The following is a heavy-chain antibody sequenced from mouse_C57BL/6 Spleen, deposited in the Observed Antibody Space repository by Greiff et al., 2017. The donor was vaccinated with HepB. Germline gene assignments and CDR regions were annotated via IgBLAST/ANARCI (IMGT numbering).Heavy chain of an antibody. J-gene: IGHJ2*01. V-gene: IGHV1-50*01. D-gene: IGHD4-1*01. CDR1: GYTFTSYW. Sequence: QVHVKQPGAELVKPGASVKLSCKASGYTFTSYWMQWVKQRPGQGLEWIGEIDPSDSYTNYNQKFKGKATLTVDTSSSTAYMQLSSLTSEDSAVYYCARRWDGGLFDYWGQGTTLTVSS. CDR3: ARRWDGGLFDY. CDR2: IDPSDSYT.